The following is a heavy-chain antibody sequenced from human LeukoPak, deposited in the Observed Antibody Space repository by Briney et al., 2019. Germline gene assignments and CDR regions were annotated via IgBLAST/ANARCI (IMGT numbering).Heavy chain of an antibody. CDR1: GFAFSDYY. Sequence: GGSLRRSCAASGFAFSDYYMPWIRQAPGKGLEWVSYISSGSTYTNYGDAVKGRFIISRDNAKNSLYLQMNSLRAEDTAVYYCARVSSSSTNYFDSSGQGTLVTVSS. CDR2: ISSGSTYT. CDR3: ARVSSSSTNYFDS. D-gene: IGHD6-19*01. J-gene: IGHJ4*02. V-gene: IGHV3-11*06.